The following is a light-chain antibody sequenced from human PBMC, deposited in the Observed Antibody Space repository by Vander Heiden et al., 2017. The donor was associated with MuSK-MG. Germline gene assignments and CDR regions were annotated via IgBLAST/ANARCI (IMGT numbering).Light chain of an antibody. CDR2: QDN. Sequence: SFDLTQPPSVSVSPGQTATVTCSGDQLGNKYVSWYEQRPGQSPLLVIYQDNKRPSGIPERFSGSTSGNTATLTISGAQSVDDGYYYCQAWGSNTPVFGGGTKLIVL. V-gene: IGLV3-1*01. J-gene: IGLJ3*02. CDR1: QLGNKY. CDR3: QAWGSNTPV.